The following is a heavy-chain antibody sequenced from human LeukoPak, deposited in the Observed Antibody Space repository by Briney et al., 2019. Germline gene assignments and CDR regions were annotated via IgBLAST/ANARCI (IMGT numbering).Heavy chain of an antibody. J-gene: IGHJ4*02. Sequence: PGGSLRLSCGASGFTFSSYWMHWVRQAPARGLVWISRINSDGSSRGYADSVQGRFTISRDNAKNTLDLQMNSLRAEDTAVYYCARDHYGSSFGYWGQGTLVTVSS. CDR1: GFTFSSYW. V-gene: IGHV3-74*01. CDR2: INSDGSSR. D-gene: IGHD3-10*01. CDR3: ARDHYGSSFGY.